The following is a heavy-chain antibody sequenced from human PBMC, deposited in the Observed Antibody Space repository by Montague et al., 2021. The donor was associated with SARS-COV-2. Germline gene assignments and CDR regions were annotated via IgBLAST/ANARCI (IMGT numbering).Heavy chain of an antibody. CDR2: IYNSGPT. D-gene: IGHD3-16*01. J-gene: IGHJ6*02. V-gene: IGHV4-61*09. CDR3: GRDSVSYGLDV. CDR1: GASIATGNHY. Sequence: TLSLTCRVSGASIATGNHYWTWIRQSAGQGLEWIGNIYNSGPTNYNPSLKSRVTISLDRAKNHFSLLLSSVTAADTATCCCGRDSVSYGLDVWGQGATVTVSS.